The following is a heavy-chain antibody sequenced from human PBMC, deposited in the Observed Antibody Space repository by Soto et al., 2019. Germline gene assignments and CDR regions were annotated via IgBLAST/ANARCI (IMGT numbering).Heavy chain of an antibody. J-gene: IGHJ5*02. CDR1: GFTFSSYW. Sequence: GGSLRLSCAASGFTFSSYWMHWVRQAPGKGLVWVSRINSDGSSTSYADTVKGRFTISRDNAKNTLYLQMNSLRGEDKAVYYCARNLKYYSSSWYWFDPWGQGTLVTVSS. CDR2: INSDGSST. CDR3: ARNLKYYSSSWYWFDP. V-gene: IGHV3-74*01. D-gene: IGHD6-13*01.